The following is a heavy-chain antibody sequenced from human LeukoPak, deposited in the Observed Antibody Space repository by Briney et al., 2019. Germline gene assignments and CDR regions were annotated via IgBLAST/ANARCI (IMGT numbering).Heavy chain of an antibody. Sequence: SETLSLTCAVYGGSFSGYYWSWIRQPPGKGLEWIGEINHSGSTNYNPSLKSRVTISVDTSKNQFSLKLSSVTAADTAVYYCARADDYGDHDTLDYWGQGTLVTVSS. J-gene: IGHJ4*02. V-gene: IGHV4-34*01. D-gene: IGHD4-17*01. CDR2: INHSGST. CDR1: GGSFSGYY. CDR3: ARADDYGDHDTLDY.